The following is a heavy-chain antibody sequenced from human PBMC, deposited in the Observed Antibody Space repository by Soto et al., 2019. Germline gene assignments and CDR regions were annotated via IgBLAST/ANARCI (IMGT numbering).Heavy chain of an antibody. J-gene: IGHJ6*02. D-gene: IGHD3-10*01. V-gene: IGHV3-15*01. CDR3: TTYGSGSYGSYYYGMDV. CDR1: GFTFSNAW. Sequence: EVQLVESGGGLVKPGGSLRLSCAASGFTFSNAWMSWVRQAPGKGLEWVGRIKSKTDGGTTDYAAPVKGRFTISRDDSKNTLYLQMNSLKTEGTAVYYCTTYGSGSYGSYYYGMDVWGQGTTVTVSS. CDR2: IKSKTDGGTT.